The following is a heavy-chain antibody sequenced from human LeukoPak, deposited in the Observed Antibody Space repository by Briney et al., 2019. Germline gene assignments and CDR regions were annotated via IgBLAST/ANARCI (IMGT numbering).Heavy chain of an antibody. J-gene: IGHJ4*02. CDR2: IYHSGST. CDR3: ARAWGLICSGGSCYGLGYFDY. V-gene: IGHV4-30-2*01. CDR1: GGSISSGGYS. Sequence: PSETLSLTCAVSGGSISSGGYSWSWIRQPPGKGLEWIGYIYHSGSTYYNPSLKSRVTISVDRSKNQFSLKLSSVTAADTAVYYCARAWGLICSGGSCYGLGYFDYWGQGTLVTVSS. D-gene: IGHD2-15*01.